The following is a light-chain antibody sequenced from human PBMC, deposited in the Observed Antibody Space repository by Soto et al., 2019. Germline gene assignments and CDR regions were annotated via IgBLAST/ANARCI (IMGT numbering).Light chain of an antibody. CDR2: LDSDGSH. CDR3: QTWGTCIHVV. CDR1: SGHSSYA. V-gene: IGLV4-69*01. J-gene: IGLJ2*01. Sequence: QIVLTQSPSASASLGASVKLTCTLSSGHSSYAIAWHQQQPEKGPRYLMKLDSDGSHTKGDAIPDRFSGSSSGAERYLTISSLQSEDEANFYCQTWGTCIHVVFCGGTKLTVL.